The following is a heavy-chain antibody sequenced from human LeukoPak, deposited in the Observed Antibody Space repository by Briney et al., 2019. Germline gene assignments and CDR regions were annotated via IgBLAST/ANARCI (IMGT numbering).Heavy chain of an antibody. CDR3: VRGSIGWSGMDV. J-gene: IGHJ6*02. Sequence: PGGSRRLSCAVSGFTFSSYWMYWVRQAPEKGLVWVSRLNGDGDYTNYEDPVRGRFTISRDNAKNTLYLQMNSLRADDTAVYYCVRGSIGWSGMDVWGQGTTVTVSS. CDR2: LNGDGDYT. V-gene: IGHV3-74*01. CDR1: GFTFSSYW. D-gene: IGHD6-19*01.